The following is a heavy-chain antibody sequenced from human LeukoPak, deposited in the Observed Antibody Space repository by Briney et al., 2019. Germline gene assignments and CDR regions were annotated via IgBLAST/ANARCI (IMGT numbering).Heavy chain of an antibody. D-gene: IGHD3-22*01. CDR2: IYQSGST. CDR1: GGSFSGYY. V-gene: IGHV4-34*01. J-gene: IGHJ5*02. Sequence: PSETLSLTCPGYGGSFSGYYWSGIRQPPGKGLEWMGGIYQSGSTNYNPCLNSGVTISVHPSKNQVPLKLSSVTAADTALDCVSRLGVVVTGGNWFGPWGQGTLVTVSS. CDR3: SRLGVVVTGGNWFGP.